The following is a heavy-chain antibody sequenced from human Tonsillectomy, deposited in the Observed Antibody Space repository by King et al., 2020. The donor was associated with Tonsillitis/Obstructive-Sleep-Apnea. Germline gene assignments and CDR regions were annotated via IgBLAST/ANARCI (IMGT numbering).Heavy chain of an antibody. CDR1: GGSISSYY. Sequence: MQLQESGPGLVKPSETLSLTCTVSGGSISSYYWSWIRQPPGKGLEWIGYIYYSGSTNYNPALKSRVTISVDTSKNQFSLKLSSVTAADTAVYYCARQRNPLDYFDCWGPGTLVTVSS. D-gene: IGHD1-14*01. CDR3: ARQRNPLDYFDC. J-gene: IGHJ4*02. V-gene: IGHV4-59*08. CDR2: IYYSGST.